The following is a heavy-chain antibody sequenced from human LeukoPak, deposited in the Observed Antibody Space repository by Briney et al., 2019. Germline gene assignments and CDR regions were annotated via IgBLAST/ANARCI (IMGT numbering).Heavy chain of an antibody. CDR2: IYYSGST. Sequence: SETLSLTCTVSGGSISSSSYYWGWIRQPPGKGLEWIGNIYYSGSTYYNPSLESRVTMSLDTSKNQFSLKLSSVTAADTAVYYCARDRANMTGGYFDWLWRTETNWFDPWGQGTLVTVSS. CDR3: ARDRANMTGGYFDWLWRTETNWFDP. J-gene: IGHJ5*02. D-gene: IGHD3-9*01. V-gene: IGHV4-39*07. CDR1: GGSISSSSYY.